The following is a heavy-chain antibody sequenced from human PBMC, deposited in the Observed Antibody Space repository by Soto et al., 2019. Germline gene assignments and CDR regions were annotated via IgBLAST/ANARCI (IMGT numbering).Heavy chain of an antibody. CDR3: ARGNGSFLEWSFAIRGAFDI. V-gene: IGHV4-34*01. CDR1: GGSFSDHY. CDR2: VDHSGST. D-gene: IGHD3-3*01. J-gene: IGHJ3*02. Sequence: SETLSLTCAVYGGSFSDHYWTWIRQLPGKGLEWIGEVDHSGSTNYNPSLKSRVTISVDTSKNQFSPKLISVTAADTAVFYCARGNGSFLEWSFAIRGAFDIWGQGTMVTVSS.